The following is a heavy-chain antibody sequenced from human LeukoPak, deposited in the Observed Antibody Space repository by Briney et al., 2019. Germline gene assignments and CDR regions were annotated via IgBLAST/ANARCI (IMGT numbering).Heavy chain of an antibody. J-gene: IGHJ5*02. CDR2: ISWNSGTI. CDR1: GFTFDDYV. V-gene: IGHV3-9*01. CDR3: TKQQYDGNGRGSRFDP. Sequence: PGGSLRLSCAASGFTFDDYVIHWVRQAPGKGLEWVSAISWNSGTIDYADSVKGRFTISRDNAKDSLYLQMNSLRAEDTALYFCTKQQYDGNGRGSRFDPWGQGTLVTVSS. D-gene: IGHD3-22*01.